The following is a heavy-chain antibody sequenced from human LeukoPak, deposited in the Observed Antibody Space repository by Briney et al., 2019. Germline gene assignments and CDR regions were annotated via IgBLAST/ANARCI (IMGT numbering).Heavy chain of an antibody. V-gene: IGHV3-74*01. Sequence: PGGSLRLSCAASGFTFSNYWMHWVRQFPGKGLVWVSRIGTDGSTTTYADYVKGRFTTSRDNAKNTLYLQMNSLRAEDTAVYYCARDKYGGNSNAFDIWGQGTLVTVSS. CDR1: GFTFSNYW. CDR3: ARDKYGGNSNAFDI. D-gene: IGHD4-23*01. J-gene: IGHJ3*02. CDR2: IGTDGSTT.